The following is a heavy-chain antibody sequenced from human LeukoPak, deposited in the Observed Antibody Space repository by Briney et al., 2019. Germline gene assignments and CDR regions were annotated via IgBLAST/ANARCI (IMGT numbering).Heavy chain of an antibody. CDR1: GGSFSGYY. J-gene: IGHJ4*02. V-gene: IGHV4-34*01. CDR3: ARGLSY. Sequence: SETLSLTCAVYGGSFSGYYWSWIRQPPGKGLEWIGEINHSGSTNYNPSLKSRVTISVDTSKNQFSLKLSSVTAADTAVYHCARGLSYWGQGTLVTVSS. CDR2: INHSGST.